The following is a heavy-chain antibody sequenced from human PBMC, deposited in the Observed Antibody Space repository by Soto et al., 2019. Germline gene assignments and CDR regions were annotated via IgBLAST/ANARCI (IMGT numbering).Heavy chain of an antibody. J-gene: IGHJ4*02. CDR2: MNPNSGNT. CDR1: GYTFTSYD. CDR3: ARGKYDILTGYPYFDY. V-gene: IGHV1-8*01. D-gene: IGHD3-9*01. Sequence: QVPLVQSGAEVKKPGASVKVSCKASGYTFTSYDINWVRQATGQGLEWMGWMNPNSGNTGYAQKFQGRVTMTRNTSISTAYMELSSLRSEDTAVYYCARGKYDILTGYPYFDYWGQGTLVTVSS.